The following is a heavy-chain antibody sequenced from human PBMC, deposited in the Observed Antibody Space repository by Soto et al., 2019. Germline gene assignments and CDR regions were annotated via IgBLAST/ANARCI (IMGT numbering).Heavy chain of an antibody. Sequence: QVQLVESGGGVVQPGGSLRLSCAASGFTFTSYTMHWVRQAPGKGLEWVAVMSYDGTRTDYVDAVKGRFTISRDTSKNTLYLQLNNLRPDDTAMYYCARDRAYGDPNWFYPWGQGTLVTVSS. V-gene: IGHV3-30-3*01. CDR1: GFTFTSYT. CDR3: ARDRAYGDPNWFYP. CDR2: MSYDGTRT. D-gene: IGHD4-17*01. J-gene: IGHJ5*02.